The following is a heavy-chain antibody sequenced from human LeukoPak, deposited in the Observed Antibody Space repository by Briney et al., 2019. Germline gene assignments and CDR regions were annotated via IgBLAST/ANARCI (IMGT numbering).Heavy chain of an antibody. CDR1: RFIFSTYG. CDR3: ARYRDGYNGAFDI. CDR2: IRPDGSNE. V-gene: IGHV3-30*02. D-gene: IGHD5-24*01. J-gene: IGHJ3*02. Sequence: GGSLRLSCAASRFIFSTYGMHWVRQAPGKGLEWVAFIRPDGSNEYYAASVRGRFAISRDNSQNTLHLQMNSLRAEDTAVYYCARYRDGYNGAFDIWGQGTMVTVSS.